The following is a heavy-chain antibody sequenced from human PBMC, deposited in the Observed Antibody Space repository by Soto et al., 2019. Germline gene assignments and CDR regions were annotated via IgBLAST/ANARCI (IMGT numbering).Heavy chain of an antibody. D-gene: IGHD6-6*01. CDR1: GFTFSNAW. CDR2: IKSKTDGGTT. V-gene: IGHV3-15*01. J-gene: IGHJ6*03. Sequence: ESGGGLVKPGGSLRLSCAASGFTFSNAWMSWVRQAPGKGLEWVGRIKSKTDGGTTDYAAPVKGRFTISRDDSKNTLYLQMNSLKTEDTAVYYCTTGRAARRRHYYYYYMDVWGKGTTVTVSS. CDR3: TTGRAARRRHYYYYYMDV.